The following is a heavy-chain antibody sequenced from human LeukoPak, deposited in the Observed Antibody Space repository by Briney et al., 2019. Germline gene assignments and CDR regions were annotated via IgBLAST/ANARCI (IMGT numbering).Heavy chain of an antibody. V-gene: IGHV4-31*03. Sequence: SQTLSLTCTVSGGSISSGCHYWSWIHQHPWKGLEWIAYISDRGRTHYNPSLKSRVTISVDTSKNQFSLKLSSVTAADSAVYYCARQRATWTFDYWGQGTLVTVSS. CDR1: GGSISSGCHY. CDR2: ISDRGRT. J-gene: IGHJ4*02. CDR3: ARQRATWTFDY. D-gene: IGHD5-24*01.